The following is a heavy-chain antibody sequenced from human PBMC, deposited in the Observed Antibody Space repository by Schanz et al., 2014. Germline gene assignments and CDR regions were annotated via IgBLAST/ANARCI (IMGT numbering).Heavy chain of an antibody. Sequence: EVQLVESGGGLVQPGGSLRLSCAASGFTFNNYEMNWVRLVPGKGREGVSGISGGGGSAYYADSVKGRFYISRDNSKNTLYLQMSSLRGDDTAVYYCAKDGGCSSTNCHDFVVPELPFESWGQGTLVTVSS. CDR1: GFTFNNYE. D-gene: IGHD2-2*01. J-gene: IGHJ4*02. V-gene: IGHV3-23*04. CDR3: AKDGGCSSTNCHDFVVPELPFES. CDR2: ISGGGGSA.